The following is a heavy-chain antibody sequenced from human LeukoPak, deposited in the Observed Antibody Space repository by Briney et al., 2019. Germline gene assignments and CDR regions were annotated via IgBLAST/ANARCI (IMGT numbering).Heavy chain of an antibody. J-gene: IGHJ6*02. CDR3: ARAAPGYYDFWSGSIPASGMDV. V-gene: IGHV3-30*01. Sequence: GGSLRLSCAASGFTFSGYAMHWVRQAPGKGLEWVAVISYDGSNKYYADSVKGRFTISRDNSKNTLYLQMNSLRAEDTAVYYCARAAPGYYDFWSGSIPASGMDVWGQGTTVTVSS. D-gene: IGHD3-3*01. CDR1: GFTFSGYA. CDR2: ISYDGSNK.